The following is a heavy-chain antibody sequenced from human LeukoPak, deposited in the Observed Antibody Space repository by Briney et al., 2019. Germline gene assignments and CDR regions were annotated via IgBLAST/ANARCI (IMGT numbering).Heavy chain of an antibody. J-gene: IGHJ6*02. CDR1: GYTFTSYG. CDR3: ARVSLRRNYYYYYGMDV. D-gene: IGHD3-16*01. Sequence: ASVKVSCKASGYTFTSYGISWVRQAPGQGLEWMGWISTYNGNTNYAQKVQGRVTITADESTSTAYMELSSLRSEDTAVYYCARVSLRRNYYYYYGMDVWGQGTTVTVSS. CDR2: ISTYNGNT. V-gene: IGHV1-18*01.